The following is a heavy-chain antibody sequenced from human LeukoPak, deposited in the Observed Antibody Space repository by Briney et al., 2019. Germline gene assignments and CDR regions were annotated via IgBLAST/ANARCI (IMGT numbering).Heavy chain of an antibody. CDR3: ARDRYGMDV. CDR2: ISYDGRNK. CDR1: GLTFSNYA. Sequence: GRSLRLSCAASGLTFSNYAMHWVRQAPGKGLEWVAVISYDGRNKNYADSVKGRFTISRDNSKNTLYLQMDSLRAEDTAVYYCARDRYGMDVWGQGTTVTVSS. V-gene: IGHV3-30*04. J-gene: IGHJ6*02.